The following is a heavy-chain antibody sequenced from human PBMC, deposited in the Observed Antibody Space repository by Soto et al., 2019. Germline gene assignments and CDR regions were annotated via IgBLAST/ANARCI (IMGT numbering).Heavy chain of an antibody. J-gene: IGHJ3*02. D-gene: IGHD6-19*01. V-gene: IGHV3-23*01. CDR1: GFTFSSYA. CDR3: AKSGSGWYHDFEI. Sequence: PGGSLRLSCAASGFTFSSYAMSWVRQAPGKGLEWVSAISGSGGSTYYADSVKGRFTISRDNSKNTLYLQMNSLRAEDTAVYYRAKSGSGWYHDFEIRDQETMVTLSS. CDR2: ISGSGGST.